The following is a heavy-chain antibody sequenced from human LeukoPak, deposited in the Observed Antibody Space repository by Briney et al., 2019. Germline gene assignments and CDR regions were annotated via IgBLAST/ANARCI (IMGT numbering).Heavy chain of an antibody. J-gene: IGHJ4*02. CDR3: TTIDDYGDYFDY. CDR2: IKSKTDGGTT. D-gene: IGHD4-17*01. V-gene: IGHV3-15*01. Sequence: GGSLRLSCAASGFTFSSAWMSWVRQAPGKGLEWVGRIKSKTDGGTTDYAAPVKGRFTISRDDSKNTLYLQMNSLKTEDTAVYYCTTIDDYGDYFDYWGQGTLVTASS. CDR1: GFTFSSAW.